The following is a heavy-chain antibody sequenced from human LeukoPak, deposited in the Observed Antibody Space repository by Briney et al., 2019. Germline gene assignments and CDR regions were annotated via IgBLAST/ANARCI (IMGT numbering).Heavy chain of an antibody. CDR2: ISGSGVST. CDR3: VKDRHGDFWSGYYFDY. D-gene: IGHD3-3*01. CDR1: GFTFSSYD. J-gene: IGHJ4*02. Sequence: GGSLRLSCAASGFTFSSYDMSWVRQAPGKGLEWVSAISGSGVSTYYADSVKGRFTISRDNSKNTLFLQMSNQRAEDTAVYYCVKDRHGDFWSGYYFDYWGQGTLVTVSS. V-gene: IGHV3-23*01.